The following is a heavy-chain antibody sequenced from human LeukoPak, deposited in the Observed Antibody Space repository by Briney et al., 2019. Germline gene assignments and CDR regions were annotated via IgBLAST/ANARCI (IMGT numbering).Heavy chain of an antibody. CDR3: ARETYDSSGYYSFGY. Sequence: ASVKVPCKASGYTFTSYDINWVRQATGQGLEWMGRMNPNSGNTGYGQKFQGRVTMTRNSSINTAYMELSSLRSEDTAVYYCARETYDSSGYYSFGYWGQGTLVTVSS. V-gene: IGHV1-8*01. J-gene: IGHJ4*02. CDR2: MNPNSGNT. D-gene: IGHD3-22*01. CDR1: GYTFTSYD.